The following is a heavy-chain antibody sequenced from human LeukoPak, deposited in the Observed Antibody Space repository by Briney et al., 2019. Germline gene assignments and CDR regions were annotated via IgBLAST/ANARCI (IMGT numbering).Heavy chain of an antibody. Sequence: GGSLRLSCAASGFTFSSYSMNWVCQAPGKGLEWVSSISSSSSYIYYADSVKGRFTISRDNAKNSLYLQMNSLRAEDTAVYYCARDKMATIISCDYWGQGTLVTVSS. D-gene: IGHD5-24*01. CDR1: GFTFSSYS. J-gene: IGHJ4*02. CDR2: ISSSSSYI. CDR3: ARDKMATIISCDY. V-gene: IGHV3-21*01.